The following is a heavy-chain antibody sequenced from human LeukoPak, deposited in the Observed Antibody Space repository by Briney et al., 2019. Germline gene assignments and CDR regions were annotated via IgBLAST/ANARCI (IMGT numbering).Heavy chain of an antibody. V-gene: IGHV4-34*01. CDR2: INHSGTT. Sequence: SETLSLTCAVYGGSFSAYYWSWIRQPPGKGLEWIGEINHSGTTNYNPSLKSRVTISVDTSENQFSLKLSSVTAADTAVYYCARGPMAGEVPAARGDHWFDPWDQGTLVTVSS. CDR1: GGSFSAYY. D-gene: IGHD2-2*01. CDR3: ARGPMAGEVPAARGDHWFDP. J-gene: IGHJ5*02.